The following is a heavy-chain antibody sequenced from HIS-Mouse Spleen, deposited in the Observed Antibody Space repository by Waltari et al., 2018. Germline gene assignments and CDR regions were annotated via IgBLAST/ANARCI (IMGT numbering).Heavy chain of an antibody. J-gene: IGHJ4*02. V-gene: IGHV4-39*07. CDR1: GGSLSSSSYY. D-gene: IGHD3-10*01. CDR2: IYYSGST. Sequence: QLQLQESGPGLVKPSETLSLTCTVSGGSLSSSSYYWGWTRQPPGKGLEWIGSIYYSGSTYYNPSLKSRVTISVDTSKNQFSLKLSSVTAADTAVYYCARDLSKELATSYWGQGTLVTVSS. CDR3: ARDLSKELATSY.